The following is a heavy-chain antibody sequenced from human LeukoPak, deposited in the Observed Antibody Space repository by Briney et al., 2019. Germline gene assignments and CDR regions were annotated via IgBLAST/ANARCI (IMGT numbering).Heavy chain of an antibody. CDR1: GFTFSSYW. V-gene: IGHV3-74*01. D-gene: IGHD6-13*01. CDR3: ARVAAAAGTDY. CDR2: INSDGSST. Sequence: PGGSLRLSCAASGFTFSSYWMHWVRQAPGKGLVWVSRINSDGSSTSYADSVKGRFTISRDNAKNTLYLQMNSLRAEDTAVYYCARVAAAAGTDYWGQGTLVTVSS. J-gene: IGHJ4*02.